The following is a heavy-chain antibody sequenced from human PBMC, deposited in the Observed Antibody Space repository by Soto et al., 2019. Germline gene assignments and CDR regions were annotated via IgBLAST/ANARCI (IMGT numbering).Heavy chain of an antibody. CDR3: AHKGGGDRILDY. D-gene: IGHD3-16*01. CDR2: IYWDDAK. V-gene: IGHV2-5*02. J-gene: IGHJ4*02. Sequence: QITLKESGPTLVKPTQTLTLTCTFSGFSLSTSGVGVGWIRQPPGKALEWLALIYWDDAKHYSPSLKSRLTITKNPPKTQVVLIMTHLDPVDTATYYCAHKGGGDRILDYWGQGTLVTVSS. CDR1: GFSLSTSGVG.